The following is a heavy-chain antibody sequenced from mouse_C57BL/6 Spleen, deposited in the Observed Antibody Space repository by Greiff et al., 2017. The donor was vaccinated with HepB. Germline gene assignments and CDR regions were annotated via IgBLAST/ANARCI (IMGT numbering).Heavy chain of an antibody. CDR1: GYSFTGYY. D-gene: IGHD2-10*01. J-gene: IGHJ4*01. CDR2: INPSTGGT. V-gene: IGHV1-42*01. Sequence: VQLQQSGPELVKPGASVKISCKASGYSFTGYYMNWVKQSPEKSLEWIGEINPSTGGTTYNQKFKAKATLTVDKSASTAYMQLKSLTSEDSAVYYCARSPYYGNYDAMDYWGQGTSVTVSS. CDR3: ARSPYYGNYDAMDY.